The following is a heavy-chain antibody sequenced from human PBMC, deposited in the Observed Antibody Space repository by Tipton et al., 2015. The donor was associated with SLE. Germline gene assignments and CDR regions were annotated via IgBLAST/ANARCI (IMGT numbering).Heavy chain of an antibody. CDR3: ARHDTNYGRNWFDP. CDR2: IYSSGST. D-gene: IGHD2-8*01. V-gene: IGHV4-4*07. CDR1: GGSINKYY. Sequence: TLSLTCNVSGGSINKYYWNWIRQPAGKGLEWIGRIYSSGSTDYNPSLKSRVTMSVDTSRNQFSLKLSSVTAADTAVYYCARHDTNYGRNWFDPWGQGTLVTVSS. J-gene: IGHJ5*02.